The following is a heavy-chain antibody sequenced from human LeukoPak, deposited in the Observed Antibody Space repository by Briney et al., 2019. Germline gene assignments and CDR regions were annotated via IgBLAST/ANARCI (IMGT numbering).Heavy chain of an antibody. CDR3: ARGNVLTGYSRY. V-gene: IGHV3-64*01. Sequence: GGSLRLSCAASGFTFSTYAMHWVRQAPGKGLEYVSGISGNGGSTNYANSVKGGFTISRDNSKNTLYLQMGSLRAEDTAVYYCARGNVLTGYSRYWGQGTLVTVSS. J-gene: IGHJ4*02. CDR2: ISGNGGST. CDR1: GFTFSTYA. D-gene: IGHD3-9*01.